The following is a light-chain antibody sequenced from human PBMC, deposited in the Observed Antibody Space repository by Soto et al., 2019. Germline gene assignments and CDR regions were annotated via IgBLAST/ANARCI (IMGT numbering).Light chain of an antibody. CDR1: QSVSGSY. J-gene: IGKJ1*01. Sequence: EIVLTQSPGTLSLSPGERATLSCRASQSVSGSYLAWYQQKPGQSPRLLIYGASSRATGIPDMFSGSGSGTDFTLTINSLEPEDFAVYFCQQYGSPWTFGQGTMVEIK. V-gene: IGKV3-20*01. CDR2: GAS. CDR3: QQYGSPWT.